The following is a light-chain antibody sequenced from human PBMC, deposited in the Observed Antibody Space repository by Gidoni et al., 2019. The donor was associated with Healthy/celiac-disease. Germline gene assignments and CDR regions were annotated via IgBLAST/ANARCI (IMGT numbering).Light chain of an antibody. CDR2: EDS. J-gene: IGLJ3*02. CDR3: YSTDSSGNHWV. Sequence: SYELPQPPSVSVSPGQTARITCSGDALPKKYAYCYQQKSGQAPVLVIYEDSKRPSGIPERFSGSSSGTMATLTISGAQVEDEADYYCYSTDSSGNHWVFGGGTKLTVL. V-gene: IGLV3-10*01. CDR1: ALPKKY.